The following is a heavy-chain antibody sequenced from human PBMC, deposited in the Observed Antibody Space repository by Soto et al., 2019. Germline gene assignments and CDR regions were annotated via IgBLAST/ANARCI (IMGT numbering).Heavy chain of an antibody. V-gene: IGHV3-15*01. D-gene: IGHD6-19*01. Sequence: EVQLVESGGGLVKPGGSLRLSCAASGFTVSNAWMSWVRQAPGKGLEWVGRIKSKTDGGTTDYAAPVKGRFTISRDDSKNTLYLQMNSLKTEDTAVYYCTTDPTLGAVAGDVRDYWGQGTLVTVSS. J-gene: IGHJ4*02. CDR2: IKSKTDGGTT. CDR3: TTDPTLGAVAGDVRDY. CDR1: GFTVSNAW.